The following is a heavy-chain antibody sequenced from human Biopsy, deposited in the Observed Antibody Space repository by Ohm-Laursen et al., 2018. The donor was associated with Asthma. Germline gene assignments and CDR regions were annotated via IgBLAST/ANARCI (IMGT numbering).Heavy chain of an antibody. V-gene: IGHV1-24*01. D-gene: IGHD4-17*01. CDR2: HDHEEGGT. CDR3: ASDFPKDYVRYNFQF. J-gene: IGHJ4*02. Sequence: SVKVSCKISGYSLTDLSMHWVRQAPGQGLEWMGGHDHEEGGTVNARRFQGRVTMTEDTSTDTAYKELSSLSSDDTAVYYCASDFPKDYVRYNFQFWGQGTLVTASS. CDR1: GYSLTDLS.